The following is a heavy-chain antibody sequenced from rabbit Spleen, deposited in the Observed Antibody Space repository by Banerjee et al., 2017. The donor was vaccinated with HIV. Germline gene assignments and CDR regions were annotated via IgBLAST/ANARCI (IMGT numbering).Heavy chain of an antibody. Sequence: QSLEESGGDLVKPGASLTLTCKASGFSFSDRDVMCWVRQAPGKGLEWIACINTATGKAVYSNWVNGRFTISRTSSTTVTLQMTSLTAADTATYFCARDLTSVIGWNFNLWGPGTLVTVS. CDR1: GFSFSDRDV. J-gene: IGHJ4*01. D-gene: IGHD1-1*01. CDR2: INTATGKA. V-gene: IGHV1S40*01. CDR3: ARDLTSVIGWNFNL.